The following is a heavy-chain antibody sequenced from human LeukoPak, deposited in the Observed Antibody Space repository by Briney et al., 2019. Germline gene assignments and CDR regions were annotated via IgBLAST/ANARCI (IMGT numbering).Heavy chain of an antibody. D-gene: IGHD6-19*01. V-gene: IGHV3-23*01. Sequence: VGSLRLSCATSGFTLSSYDMSWVRQAPGQGLEWVSAIGGSRTTTYFADSVKGRFTISRDSSKNTLYLQMNSLRAEDTAVYYCARQSGLGFDFWGQGTLVTVSS. CDR2: IGGSRTTT. CDR3: ARQSGLGFDF. CDR1: GFTLSSYD. J-gene: IGHJ4*02.